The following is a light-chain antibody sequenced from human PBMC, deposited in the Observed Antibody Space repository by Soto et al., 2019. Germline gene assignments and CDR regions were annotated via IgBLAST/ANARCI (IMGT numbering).Light chain of an antibody. CDR2: EVT. V-gene: IGLV2-8*01. Sequence: QSALTQPPSASGSPGQSVTISCTGTSSDVGGYNYVSWYQQHPGKAPKLMIHEVTKRPSEVPDRFSGSKSGNTASLTVSGLQAEDEADYYCSSYAGSNNLVFGGGTKLTVL. CDR3: SSYAGSNNLV. J-gene: IGLJ2*01. CDR1: SSDVGGYNY.